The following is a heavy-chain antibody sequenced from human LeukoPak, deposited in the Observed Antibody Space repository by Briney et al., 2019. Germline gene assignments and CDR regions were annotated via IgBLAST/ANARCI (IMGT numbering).Heavy chain of an antibody. J-gene: IGHJ4*02. V-gene: IGHV3-23*01. Sequence: GGSLRLSCGGSGFTFSSYAMSWVRQAPGKGLEWVSAISGSGTDTFYANSVKGRFTISRDNPKNTLYLQMNSLRVEDTAVYYCAKGGGSSCYSPSDYWGQGTLVTVSS. CDR1: GFTFSSYA. CDR3: AKGGGSSCYSPSDY. CDR2: ISGSGTDT. D-gene: IGHD2-15*01.